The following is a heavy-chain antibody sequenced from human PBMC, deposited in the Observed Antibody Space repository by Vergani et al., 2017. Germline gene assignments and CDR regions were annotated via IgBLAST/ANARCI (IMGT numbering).Heavy chain of an antibody. CDR1: GGSISSSNW. D-gene: IGHD3-10*01. CDR2: IYHSGST. CDR3: ARAGAPGKRLWFGGRWVDY. V-gene: IGHV4-4*02. Sequence: QVQLQESGPGLVKPSGTLSLTCAVSGGSISSSNWWSWVRQPPGKGLEWIGEIYHSGSTNYNPSLKSRVTISVDKSKNQFSLKLSSVTAADTAVYYCARAGAPGKRLWFGGRWVDYWGQGTLVTVSS. J-gene: IGHJ4*02.